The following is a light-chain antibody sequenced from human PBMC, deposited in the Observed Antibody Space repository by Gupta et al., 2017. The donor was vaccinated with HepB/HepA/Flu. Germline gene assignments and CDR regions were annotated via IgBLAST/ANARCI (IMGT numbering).Light chain of an antibody. CDR1: QSVSTS. V-gene: IGKV3-11*01. CDR3: QQRSYWPPLT. Sequence: EIVLTQSPATLSLSPGEGATLSCRASQSVSTSLAWYKQKPGQAPRLLIYDASNRSTGITARFSGSGYGKDLTLSISSRVPEDFAGYYCQQRSYWPPLTFGQGTRVEIK. J-gene: IGKJ5*01. CDR2: DAS.